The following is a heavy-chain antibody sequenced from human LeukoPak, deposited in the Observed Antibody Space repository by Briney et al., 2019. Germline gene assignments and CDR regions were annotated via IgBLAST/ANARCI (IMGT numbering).Heavy chain of an antibody. Sequence: SETLSLTCTVSGYSISSGYYWGWIRQPPGKGLERIGSIYHSGSTYYNPPLKSRVTISVDTSKNQFSLRLTSVTAADTAVYYCARDDGSYNTFDSWGQGTLVTVSS. V-gene: IGHV4-38-2*02. D-gene: IGHD1-26*01. CDR1: GYSISSGYY. J-gene: IGHJ4*02. CDR2: IYHSGST. CDR3: ARDDGSYNTFDS.